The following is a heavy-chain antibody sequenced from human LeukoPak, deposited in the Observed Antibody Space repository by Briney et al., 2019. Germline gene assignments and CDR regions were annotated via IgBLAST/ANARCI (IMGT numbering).Heavy chain of an antibody. CDR3: ARATSSSWKKNAFDI. V-gene: IGHV1-2*02. J-gene: IGHJ3*02. CDR1: GYTFTSYD. CDR2: INPNSGDT. D-gene: IGHD6-13*01. Sequence: ASVKVSCKASGYTFTSYDINWVRQATGQGLEWMGWINPNSGDTNYAQKSQGRVTMTRDTSISTAYMELSSLRSEDTAVYYCARATSSSWKKNAFDIWGQGTMVTVSS.